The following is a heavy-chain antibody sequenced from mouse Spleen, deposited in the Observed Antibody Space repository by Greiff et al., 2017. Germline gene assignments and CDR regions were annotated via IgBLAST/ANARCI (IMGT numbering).Heavy chain of an antibody. D-gene: IGHD1-1*01. CDR2: INPYNGDT. CDR1: GYSFTGYF. V-gene: IGHV1-37*01. CDR3: GRLYGSSYYYAMDY. J-gene: IGHJ4*01. Sequence: EVKLVESGPELVKPGASVKISCKASGYSFTGYFMNWVKQSHGKSLEWIGRINPYNGDTFYNQKFKGKATLTVDKSSSTAHMELLSLTSEDSAVYYCGRLYGSSYYYAMDYWGQGTSVTVSS.